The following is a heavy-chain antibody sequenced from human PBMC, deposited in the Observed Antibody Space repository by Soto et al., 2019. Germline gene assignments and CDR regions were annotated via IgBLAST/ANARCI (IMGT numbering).Heavy chain of an antibody. J-gene: IGHJ6*02. CDR3: ARVPSPFDYYYAMDV. CDR1: GDSISSGNKY. D-gene: IGHD3-16*01. CDR2: VFSSGTT. Sequence: SETLSLTCTVSGDSISSGNKYWSWIRQPPGKGLEWIGYVFSSGTTYYNPSLKGRVSISLDASENQFSLKFASVTDAASAVYYCARVPSPFDYYYAMDVWGQGTTVTVSS. V-gene: IGHV4-30-4*01.